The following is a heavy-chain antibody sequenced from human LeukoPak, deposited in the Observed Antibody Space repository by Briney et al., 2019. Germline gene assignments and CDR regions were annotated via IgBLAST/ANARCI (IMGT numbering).Heavy chain of an antibody. J-gene: IGHJ6*03. CDR3: TRDVIPYYYMDV. CDR1: GFAVSSNY. V-gene: IGHV3-66*02. Sequence: GGSLRLSCAASGFAVSSNYMSWVRQAPGKGLECVSVTHSVGTTYYADSVRGRFTISRDHSKNTLYLQMNSLRTEDTAAYYCTRDVIPYYYMDVWGKGTTVTVSS. CDR2: THSVGTT. D-gene: IGHD2-21*01.